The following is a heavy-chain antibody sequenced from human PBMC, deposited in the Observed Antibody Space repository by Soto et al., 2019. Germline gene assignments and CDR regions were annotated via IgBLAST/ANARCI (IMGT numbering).Heavy chain of an antibody. D-gene: IGHD3-16*01. J-gene: IGHJ4*02. CDR3: AKRSCVFTELDS. CDR2: VDYTGFYT. CDR1: GFSFSNFA. V-gene: IGHV3-23*01. Sequence: PGGSLRLSCAASGFSFSNFAMDWVRQPPGKGLEWVSSVDYTGFYTFYAASVKGRFTISRDNSKNMVYLELNSLRAEDTAVYYCAKRSCVFTELDSWGKETLFPV.